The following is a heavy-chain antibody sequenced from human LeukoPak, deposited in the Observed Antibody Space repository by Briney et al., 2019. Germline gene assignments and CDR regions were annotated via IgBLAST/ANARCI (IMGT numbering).Heavy chain of an antibody. CDR3: ARHGDSSGYLTLPFDY. J-gene: IGHJ4*02. D-gene: IGHD3-22*01. CDR1: GYSFTSYW. V-gene: IGHV5-51*01. Sequence: GESLKISCKGSGYSFTSYWIGWVRQMPGKGLEWMGIIYPGDSDTRYIPSFQGQVTISADKSISTAYLQWSSLKASDTAMYYCARHGDSSGYLTLPFDYWGQGTLVTVSS. CDR2: IYPGDSDT.